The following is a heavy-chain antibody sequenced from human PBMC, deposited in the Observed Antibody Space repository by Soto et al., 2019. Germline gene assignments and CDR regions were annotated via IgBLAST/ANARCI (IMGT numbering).Heavy chain of an antibody. V-gene: IGHV1-3*01. CDR2: INAGNGNT. Sequence: QVQLVQSGAEVKKPGASVKVSCKASGYTFTSYAMHWVRQAPGQRLEWMGWINAGNGNTKYSQKFQGRVTITRDTPASPAYMELSSLRSEDTAVYYCARDRDSSSSLGYWGQGTLVTVSS. CDR3: ARDRDSSSSLGY. CDR1: GYTFTSYA. J-gene: IGHJ4*02. D-gene: IGHD6-6*01.